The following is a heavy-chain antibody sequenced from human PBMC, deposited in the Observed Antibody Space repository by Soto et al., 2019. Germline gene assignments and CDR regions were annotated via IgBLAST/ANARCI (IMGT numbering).Heavy chain of an antibody. D-gene: IGHD6-19*01. J-gene: IGHJ4*02. Sequence: QVQLVQSGGEVKKPGASVKVSCKASGYTFSNFGLSWVRQAPGQGLELMGWISPDNGNTNYAQKLQGRLTMTTDTSTSTAYMELRSLRSDDTAVYYCARDRLGVAVTGGGFDSWGQGTLVTVSS. CDR1: GYTFSNFG. CDR3: ARDRLGVAVTGGGFDS. CDR2: ISPDNGNT. V-gene: IGHV1-18*01.